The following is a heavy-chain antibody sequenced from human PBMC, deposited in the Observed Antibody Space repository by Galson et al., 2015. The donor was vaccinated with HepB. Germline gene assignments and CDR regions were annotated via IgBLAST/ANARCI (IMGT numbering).Heavy chain of an antibody. J-gene: IGHJ4*02. Sequence: SLRLSCAASGFTFSNYAMTWVRQGPGKGLEWVSGISGTGVSTYYADSVKGRFTISRDNSKNTLYLQMKGLRAEDTAVYYCAKDLKSISTWYRPDYWGQGTLVTVSS. V-gene: IGHV3-23*01. CDR1: GFTFSNYA. CDR2: ISGTGVST. CDR3: AKDLKSISTWYRPDY. D-gene: IGHD6-13*01.